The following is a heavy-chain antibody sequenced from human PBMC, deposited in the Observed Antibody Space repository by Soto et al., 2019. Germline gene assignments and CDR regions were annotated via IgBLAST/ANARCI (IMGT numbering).Heavy chain of an antibody. Sequence: GGSLRLSCVASGFSFSSYTMNWVRQAPGKGLERVSGVSGNGGHTYYADSVKGRFSTSRDNSKNTLYLQLNSLRAEDTAIYYCAKDRMGASGWFDPWGQGTPVAVSS. D-gene: IGHD1-26*01. V-gene: IGHV3-23*01. CDR2: VSGNGGHT. J-gene: IGHJ5*02. CDR1: GFSFSSYT. CDR3: AKDRMGASGWFDP.